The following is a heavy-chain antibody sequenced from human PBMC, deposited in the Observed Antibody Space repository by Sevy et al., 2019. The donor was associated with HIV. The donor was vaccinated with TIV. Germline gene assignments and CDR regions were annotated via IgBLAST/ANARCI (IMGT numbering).Heavy chain of an antibody. CDR1: GFTFSSYS. Sequence: GGSLRLSCAASGFTFSSYSMNWVRQAPGKGLEWVSTISSSSSYIYYADSVKGRFTISRDNAKNSLYLQMNSLRAEDTAVYYCAREAQRGYYDSSGYYYCAFDIWGQGTMVTVSS. J-gene: IGHJ3*02. CDR2: ISSSSSYI. CDR3: AREAQRGYYDSSGYYYCAFDI. D-gene: IGHD3-22*01. V-gene: IGHV3-21*01.